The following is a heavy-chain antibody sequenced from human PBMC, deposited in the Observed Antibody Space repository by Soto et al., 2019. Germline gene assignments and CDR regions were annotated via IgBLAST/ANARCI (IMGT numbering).Heavy chain of an antibody. V-gene: IGHV4-39*01. CDR1: GGSISRRSYY. Sequence: PSETLSLTCTVSGGSISRRSYYWGWIRQAPGKGLEWIGSIYYSGSTYYNPSLKSRVTISVDTSKNQFSLKLSSVTAADTAVYYCARHPFMTTVTIHYWGQGTLVTVPS. CDR2: IYYSGST. J-gene: IGHJ4*02. D-gene: IGHD4-17*01. CDR3: ARHPFMTTVTIHY.